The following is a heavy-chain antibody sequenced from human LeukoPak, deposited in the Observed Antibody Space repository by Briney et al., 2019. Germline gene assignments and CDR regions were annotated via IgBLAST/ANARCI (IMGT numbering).Heavy chain of an antibody. CDR1: GFTFSSYG. Sequence: GGSLRLSCAASGFTFSSYGMSWVRQASGKGLEWVTAISGSGDSTNYANSVKGRFTISRDNSKNTLYLQMNSLRAEDTAVYYCAKDGGYDSIDYWGQGTLVTVSS. CDR3: AKDGGYDSIDY. J-gene: IGHJ4*02. CDR2: ISGSGDST. V-gene: IGHV3-23*01. D-gene: IGHD5-12*01.